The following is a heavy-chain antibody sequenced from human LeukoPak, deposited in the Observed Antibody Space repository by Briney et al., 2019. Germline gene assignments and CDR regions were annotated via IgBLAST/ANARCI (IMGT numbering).Heavy chain of an antibody. J-gene: IGHJ4*02. CDR1: GFTLRSYD. V-gene: IGHV3-23*01. CDR2: ISGSGGST. Sequence: GGTLRLSCRASGFTLRSYDMIWVRGATGKGLEWVSAISGSGGSTYYADSVKGRFTISRDNSKNTLYPQMHSLRAEGTAVYYCAKAESRPVRGLTPIDSWGQGALVTVSS. D-gene: IGHD3-10*01. CDR3: AKAESRPVRGLTPIDS.